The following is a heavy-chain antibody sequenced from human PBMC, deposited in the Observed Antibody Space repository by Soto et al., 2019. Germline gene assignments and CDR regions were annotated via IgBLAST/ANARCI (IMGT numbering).Heavy chain of an antibody. V-gene: IGHV4-34*01. CDR3: AGGREDYLWGSYRSSFDY. CDR1: GGSFSGYY. D-gene: IGHD3-16*02. CDR2: INHSGST. J-gene: IGHJ4*02. Sequence: SETLSLTCAVYGGSFSGYYWSRIRQPPGKGLEWIGEINHSGSTNYNPSLKSRVTISVDTSKNQFSPKLSSVTAADTAVYYCAGGREDYLWGSYRSSFDYWGQGTLVTVSS.